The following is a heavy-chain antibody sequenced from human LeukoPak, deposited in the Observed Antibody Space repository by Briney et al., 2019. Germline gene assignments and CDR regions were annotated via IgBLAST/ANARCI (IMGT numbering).Heavy chain of an antibody. CDR3: ARGISGSPGIDY. CDR2: ISSNGGGT. Sequence: GGSLRLSCAASGFTFSNYVMHWVRQAPGKGLEYVSAISSNGGGTYYVDSVKGRFTISRDNTKNTLYLQMGSLRAEDMAVYYCARGISGSPGIDYWGQGTLVTASS. D-gene: IGHD6-19*01. J-gene: IGHJ4*02. V-gene: IGHV3-64*02. CDR1: GFTFSNYV.